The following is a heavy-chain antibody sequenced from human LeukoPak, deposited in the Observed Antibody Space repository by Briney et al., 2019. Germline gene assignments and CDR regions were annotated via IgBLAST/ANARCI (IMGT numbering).Heavy chain of an antibody. CDR2: ISSSSSYI. V-gene: IGHV3-21*01. CDR3: ARSSGWYDDY. D-gene: IGHD6-19*01. CDR1: GFTFSSYS. Sequence: PGGSLRLSCAASGFTFSSYSMNWVRQAPGKGLEWVSSISSSSSYIYYADSVKGRFTISRDNSKNSLYLQMNSLRAEDTAVYYCARSSGWYDDYWGQGTLVTVSS. J-gene: IGHJ4*02.